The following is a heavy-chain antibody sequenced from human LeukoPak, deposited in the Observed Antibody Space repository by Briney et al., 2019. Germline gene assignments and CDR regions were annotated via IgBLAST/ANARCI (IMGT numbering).Heavy chain of an antibody. CDR3: ARVFGAHRYYDFWSGYDNWFDP. V-gene: IGHV4-39*01. CDR2: IYYSGST. J-gene: IGHJ5*02. Sequence: SETLSLTCTVSGGSNSSSSYYWGWIRQPPGKGLEWIGSIYYSGSTYYNPSLKSRVTISVDTSKNQFSLKLSSVTAADTAVYYCARVFGAHRYYDFWSGYDNWFDPWGQGTLVTVSS. CDR1: GGSNSSSSYY. D-gene: IGHD3-3*01.